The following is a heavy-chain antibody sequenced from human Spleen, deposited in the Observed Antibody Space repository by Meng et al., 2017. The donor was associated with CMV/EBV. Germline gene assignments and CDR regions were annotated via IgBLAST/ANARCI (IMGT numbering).Heavy chain of an antibody. V-gene: IGHV3-21*01. CDR1: GFTFSSYS. Sequence: LSCAASGFTFSSYSMNRVRQAPGKGLEWVSSISSSSSYIYYADSVKGRFTISRDNAKNSLYLQMNSLRAEDTAVYYCARDGSYGYFDYWGQGTLVTVSS. D-gene: IGHD1-26*01. J-gene: IGHJ4*02. CDR3: ARDGSYGYFDY. CDR2: ISSSSSYI.